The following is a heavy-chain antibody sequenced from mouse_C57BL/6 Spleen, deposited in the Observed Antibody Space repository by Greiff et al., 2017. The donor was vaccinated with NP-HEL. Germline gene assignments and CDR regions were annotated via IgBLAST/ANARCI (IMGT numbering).Heavy chain of an antibody. CDR1: GYTFTSYW. J-gene: IGHJ4*01. CDR2: INPSNGGT. CDR3: APQRLFYAMDY. D-gene: IGHD3-2*02. Sequence: QVQLQQPGTELVKPGASVKLSCKASGYTFTSYWMHWVKQRPGQGLEWIGNINPSNGGTNYNEKFKSKATLTGDKSSSTAYMQLSSLTSEDSAVYYGAPQRLFYAMDYWGQGTSVTVSS. V-gene: IGHV1-53*01.